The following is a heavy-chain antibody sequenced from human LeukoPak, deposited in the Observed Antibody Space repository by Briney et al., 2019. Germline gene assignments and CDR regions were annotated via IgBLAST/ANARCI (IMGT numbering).Heavy chain of an antibody. Sequence: PGGSLRLSCAASGFTFSSYGMHWVRQAPGKGLEWVAFIWYDGSNKYYADSVKGRFTISRDNSKNTLYLQMNSLRAEDTAVYYCAKDPSYYDSSGYPYYFDNWGQGTLVTVSS. CDR2: IWYDGSNK. V-gene: IGHV3-30*02. D-gene: IGHD3-22*01. CDR3: AKDPSYYDSSGYPYYFDN. CDR1: GFTFSSYG. J-gene: IGHJ4*02.